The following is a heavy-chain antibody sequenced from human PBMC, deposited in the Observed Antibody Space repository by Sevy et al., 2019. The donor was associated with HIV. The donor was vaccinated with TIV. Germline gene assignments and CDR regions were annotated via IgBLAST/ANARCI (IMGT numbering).Heavy chain of an antibody. V-gene: IGHV1-2*02. CDR2: INPDNGGT. J-gene: IGHJ4*02. CDR3: ARGFRYRSYWSAVDF. D-gene: IGHD3-10*01. Sequence: ASVKVSCKASKYSCSDHYIHWVRQAPGQGLEWMGWINPDNGGTNYAQKFQGRVTMTRDTSISTTYMEMSSLGSDDTAVYYCARGFRYRSYWSAVDFWGQGTLVTVSS. CDR1: KYSCSDHY.